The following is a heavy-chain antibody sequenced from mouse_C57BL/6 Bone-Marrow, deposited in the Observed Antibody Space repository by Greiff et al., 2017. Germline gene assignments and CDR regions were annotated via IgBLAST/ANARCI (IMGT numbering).Heavy chain of an antibody. CDR1: GYTFTSYD. Sequence: VQLVESGPELVKPGASVKLSCKASGYTFTSYDINWVKQRPGQGLEWIGWIYPRDGSTKYNEKFKGKATLSVDKSSRTAYMELSSLTSEDSAVYYCARSYDYDDYTMDYWGQGTSVTVSS. CDR3: ARSYDYDDYTMDY. J-gene: IGHJ4*01. D-gene: IGHD2-4*01. CDR2: IYPRDGST. V-gene: IGHV1-85*01.